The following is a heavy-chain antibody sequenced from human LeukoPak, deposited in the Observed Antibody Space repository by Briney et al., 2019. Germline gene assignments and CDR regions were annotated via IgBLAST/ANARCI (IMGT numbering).Heavy chain of an antibody. CDR1: GYTLTELS. J-gene: IGHJ6*02. Sequence: ASVRVSCKVSGYTLTELSMHWVRQAPGKGLEWMGGFDPEDGETIYAQKFQGRVTMTEDTSTDTAYMELSSLRSEDTAVYYCATGWNDVAYYYGMDVWGQGTTVTVSS. V-gene: IGHV1-24*01. CDR3: ATGWNDVAYYYGMDV. CDR2: FDPEDGET. D-gene: IGHD1-1*01.